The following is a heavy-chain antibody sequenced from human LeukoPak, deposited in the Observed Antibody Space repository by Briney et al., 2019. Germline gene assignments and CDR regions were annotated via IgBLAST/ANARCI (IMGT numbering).Heavy chain of an antibody. CDR2: IIPILGIA. CDR1: GYTLTELS. Sequence: GASVKVSCKVSGYTLTELSMHWVRQAPGQGLEWMGRIIPILGIANYAQKFQGRVTITADKSTSTAYMELSSLRSEDTAVYYCARIGYCSSTSCYEYFQHWGQGTLVTVSS. CDR3: ARIGYCSSTSCYEYFQH. V-gene: IGHV1-69*02. J-gene: IGHJ1*01. D-gene: IGHD2-2*03.